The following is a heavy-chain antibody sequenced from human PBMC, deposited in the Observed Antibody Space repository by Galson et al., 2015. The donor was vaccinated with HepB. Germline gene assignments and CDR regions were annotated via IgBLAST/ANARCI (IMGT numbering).Heavy chain of an antibody. CDR2: IIPIFGTA. CDR3: AREGIAGDWWFDP. Sequence: SVKVSCKASGGTFSSYAISWVRQAPGQGLEWMGGIIPIFGTANYAQKFQGRVTITADESTSTAYMELSSLRSEDTAVYYCAREGIAGDWWFDPWGQGTLVTVSS. J-gene: IGHJ5*02. V-gene: IGHV1-69*13. D-gene: IGHD6-13*01. CDR1: GGTFSSYA.